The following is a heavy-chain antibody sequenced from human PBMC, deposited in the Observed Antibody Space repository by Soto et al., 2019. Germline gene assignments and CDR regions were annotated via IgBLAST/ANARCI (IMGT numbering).Heavy chain of an antibody. Sequence: WTWIRQHPGKGLEWLVYIHYSGGATYSPSYNPSLKSRIAISVDTSKRLFSLKLTSVSAADRAVYYCARVPTYCQDSIGYQPFPPWGEGALFTVAS. D-gene: IGHD5-18*01. V-gene: IGHV4-31*02. CDR3: ARVPTYCQDSIGYQPFPP. CDR2: IHYSGGATYSP. J-gene: IGHJ5*02.